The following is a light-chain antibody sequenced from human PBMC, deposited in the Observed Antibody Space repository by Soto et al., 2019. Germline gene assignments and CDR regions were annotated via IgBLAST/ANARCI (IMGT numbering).Light chain of an antibody. J-gene: IGKJ5*01. CDR2: GAS. V-gene: IGKV3-20*01. Sequence: EVVLTQSPGTLSLSPGERATLSCRATQSVSSGYLAWYQQKPGQAPRLLIYGASSRAPGIPDRFSGSGSGTDFTLTITPLEPEDFAVYFCQQYGSSPITFGQGTRLEIK. CDR1: QSVSSGY. CDR3: QQYGSSPIT.